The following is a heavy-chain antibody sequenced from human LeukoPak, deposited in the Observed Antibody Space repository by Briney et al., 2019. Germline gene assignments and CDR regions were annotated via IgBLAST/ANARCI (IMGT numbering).Heavy chain of an antibody. CDR3: ASLSTQQLAHDY. D-gene: IGHD6-13*01. J-gene: IGHJ4*02. Sequence: GGSLRLSCAASGFTFSSYWMSWVRQAPGKGLEWVANIKQDGSEKYHVDSVKGRFTISRDNAKNSLYLQMNSLRAEDTAVYYCASLSTQQLAHDYWGQGTLVTVSS. V-gene: IGHV3-7*01. CDR1: GFTFSSYW. CDR2: IKQDGSEK.